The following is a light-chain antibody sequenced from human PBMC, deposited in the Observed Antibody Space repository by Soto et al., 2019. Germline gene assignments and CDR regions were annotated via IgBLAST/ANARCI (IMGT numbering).Light chain of an antibody. CDR2: SNN. CDR1: SSNFGSNS. CDR3: AAGDDSLKGPV. Sequence: QSVLTQPPSASGTPGQRVTISCSGSSSNFGSNSVSWYQHLPGTAPRLLIYSNNQRPSGVPDRFSGSKSGTSASLAISGLQSEDEAEYYCAAGDDSLKGPVFGGGTKLTVL. V-gene: IGLV1-44*01. J-gene: IGLJ3*02.